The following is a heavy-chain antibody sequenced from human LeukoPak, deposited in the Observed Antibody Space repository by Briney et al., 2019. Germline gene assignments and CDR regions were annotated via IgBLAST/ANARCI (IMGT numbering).Heavy chain of an antibody. D-gene: IGHD4-11*01. J-gene: IGHJ4*02. CDR3: ARGPYSNSLFDY. CDR2: IYHSGST. CDR1: GGSISSGGYS. V-gene: IGHV4-30-2*01. Sequence: SETLSLTCAVSGGSISSGGYSWSWIRQPPGKGLEWIGYIYHSGSTYYNPSLKSRVTISVDRSKNQFSLKLSSVTAADTAVYYCARGPYSNSLFDYWGQGTLVTVSS.